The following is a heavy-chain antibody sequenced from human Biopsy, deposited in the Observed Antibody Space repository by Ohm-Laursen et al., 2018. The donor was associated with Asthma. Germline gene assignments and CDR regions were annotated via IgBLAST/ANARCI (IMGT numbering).Heavy chain of an antibody. CDR2: IKTVFGTT. Sequence: ASVKVSCKAPGGTFSNFAISWVRQAPGQGLEWLGGIKTVFGTTNYAQKFQGRVTITADESTSTAYMEVTSMRSEDTAIYYCARCQVGYSSGWSLLLKKIYYSGMDVWGQGTAVTVSS. CDR1: GGTFSNFA. J-gene: IGHJ6*02. D-gene: IGHD6-19*01. V-gene: IGHV1-69*13. CDR3: ARCQVGYSSGWSLLLKKIYYSGMDV.